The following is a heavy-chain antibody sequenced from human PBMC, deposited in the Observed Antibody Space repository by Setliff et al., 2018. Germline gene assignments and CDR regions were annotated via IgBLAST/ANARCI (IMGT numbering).Heavy chain of an antibody. CDR1: GGSFTFYY. J-gene: IGHJ4*02. CDR3: ARGRNIESRLLDS. V-gene: IGHV4-34*01. CDR2: INHLGST. Sequence: SETLSLTCAASGGSFTFYYWTWIRQSPGKGLEWIGEINHLGSTKYNPSLKSRVTISIDTSNYQFSLRLNSVTAADTAVYYCARGRNIESRLLDSWGQGTLVTVSS. D-gene: IGHD6-6*01.